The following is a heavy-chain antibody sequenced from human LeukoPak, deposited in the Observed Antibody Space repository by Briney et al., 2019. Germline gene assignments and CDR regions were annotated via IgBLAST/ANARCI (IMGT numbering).Heavy chain of an antibody. CDR1: GFTFSSYA. V-gene: IGHV3-23*01. CDR3: AKGGDGRYYDSSGSFFYYYGMDV. Sequence: GASLRLSCAASGFTFSSYAMSWVRQAPGKGLKWVSTISGSGGSTYYADSVKGRFTISRDNSKNTLYLQMNSLRAEDTAVYYCAKGGDGRYYDSSGSFFYYYGMDVWGRGTTVTVSS. J-gene: IGHJ6*02. D-gene: IGHD3-22*01. CDR2: ISGSGGST.